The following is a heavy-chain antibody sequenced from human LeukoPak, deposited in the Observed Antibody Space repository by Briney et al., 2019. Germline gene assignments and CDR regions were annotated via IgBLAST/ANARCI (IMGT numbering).Heavy chain of an antibody. Sequence: PGGSLRLSCAASGFTFSNYEMNWVRQAPGKGLEWVSYISSSGSSIYYADSVKGRFTISRDNAKNSLYLQMNSLRAEDTALYYCAKDISRGYSGSYKGGFDYWGQGTLVTVSS. D-gene: IGHD1-26*01. V-gene: IGHV3-48*03. CDR2: ISSSGSSI. CDR3: AKDISRGYSGSYKGGFDY. CDR1: GFTFSNYE. J-gene: IGHJ4*02.